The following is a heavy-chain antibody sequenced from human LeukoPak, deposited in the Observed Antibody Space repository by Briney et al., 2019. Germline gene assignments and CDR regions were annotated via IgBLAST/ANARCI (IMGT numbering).Heavy chain of an antibody. CDR2: INPNSGGT. V-gene: IGHV1-2*06. CDR3: ARDSNPRSSGYYFDAFDM. CDR1: GYTFTGYY. J-gene: IGHJ3*02. Sequence: ASVKVSCKASGYTFTGYYMHWVRQAPGQGLEWMGRINPNSGGTNYAQKFQGRVTMTRDTSISTAYMELSRLRSDDTAVYYCARDSNPRSSGYYFDAFDMWGQGTMVTVSS. D-gene: IGHD3-22*01.